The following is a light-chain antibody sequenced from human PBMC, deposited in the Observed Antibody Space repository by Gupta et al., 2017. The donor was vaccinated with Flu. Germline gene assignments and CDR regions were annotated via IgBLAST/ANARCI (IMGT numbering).Light chain of an antibody. CDR1: SSDVGGYNY. Sequence: GTSSDVGGYNYVSWYQQHPGKAPKLMIYEVSNRSSGVSNRFSGSKSGNTASLTISGLQAEDEADYYCSSYTSSSYAFGTGTKVTVL. CDR3: SSYTSSSYA. CDR2: EVS. J-gene: IGLJ1*01. V-gene: IGLV2-14*01.